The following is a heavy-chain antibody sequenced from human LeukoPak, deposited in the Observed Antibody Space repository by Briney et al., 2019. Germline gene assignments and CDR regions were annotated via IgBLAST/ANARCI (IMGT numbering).Heavy chain of an antibody. V-gene: IGHV3-7*01. CDR2: IKQDGSEK. Sequence: GGSLRLSCAASGFTFSSYWMSWVRQAPGKGLEWVANIKQDGSEKYYVDSVKGRFTISSDNAKNSLYLQMNSLRAEDTAVYYCARQSRLGYCSGGGCYSQPFDPWGQGTLVTVSS. J-gene: IGHJ5*02. D-gene: IGHD2-15*01. CDR1: GFTFSSYW. CDR3: ARQSRLGYCSGGGCYSQPFDP.